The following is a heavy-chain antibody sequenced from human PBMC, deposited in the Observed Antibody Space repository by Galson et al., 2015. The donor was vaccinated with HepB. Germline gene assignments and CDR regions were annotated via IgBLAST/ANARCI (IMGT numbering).Heavy chain of an antibody. CDR2: IISILDIS. V-gene: IGHV1-69*04. D-gene: IGHD3-22*01. CDR3: ARDRVVPGARQDYYGMDV. Sequence: SVKVSCKASGGTSSRYTVSWVRQAPGHGLEWMGRIISILDISNYAREFQGRVTITADKSTNTVYMELSSLRSEDTAVYYCARDRVVPGARQDYYGMDVWGQGTTVTVSS. CDR1: GGTSSRYT. J-gene: IGHJ6*02.